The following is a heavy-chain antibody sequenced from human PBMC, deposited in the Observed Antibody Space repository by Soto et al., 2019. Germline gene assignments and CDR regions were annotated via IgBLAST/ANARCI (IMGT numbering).Heavy chain of an antibody. J-gene: IGHJ4*02. V-gene: IGHV1-46*03. CDR1: GYTFTSYY. CDR3: ARSPIRGDHFDWADY. D-gene: IGHD3-9*01. Sequence: QVQLVQSGAEVKKPGASVKVSCKASGYTFTSYYMHWVRQAPGQGLEWMGIINPSGGSTSYAQKFQGRVTMTRDTSTSTVYMELSSLRSEDTAVYYCARSPIRGDHFDWADYWGQGTLVTVSS. CDR2: INPSGGST.